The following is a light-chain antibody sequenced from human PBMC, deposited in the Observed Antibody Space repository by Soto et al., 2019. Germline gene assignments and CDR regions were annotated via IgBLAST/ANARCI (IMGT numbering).Light chain of an antibody. CDR2: SNN. J-gene: IGLJ2*01. Sequence: QSVLTQPPSXXXXXGQKVFISCSGSSSNIGGTNYAYWYQQLPGAAPKLLMHSNNLRPSGVPERISGSKFGTAASLAISGLRSEDEAVYYCASWDDRLGAVIFGGGTKLTVL. CDR3: ASWDDRLGAVI. CDR1: SSNIGGTNY. V-gene: IGLV1-47*02.